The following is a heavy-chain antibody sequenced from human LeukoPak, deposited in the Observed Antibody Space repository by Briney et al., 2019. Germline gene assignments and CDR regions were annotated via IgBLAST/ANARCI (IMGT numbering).Heavy chain of an antibody. CDR2: ISAYNGNT. CDR1: GYTFTSYG. CDR3: ARDPGSSYSSSWYDYYYMDV. J-gene: IGHJ6*03. V-gene: IGHV1-18*01. Sequence: ASVKVSCKASGYTFTSYGISWVRQAPGQGLEWMGRISAYNGNTNYAQKFQGRVTMTRDTSISTAYMELSRLRSDDTAVYYCARDPGSSYSSSWYDYYYMDVWGKGTTVTISS. D-gene: IGHD6-13*01.